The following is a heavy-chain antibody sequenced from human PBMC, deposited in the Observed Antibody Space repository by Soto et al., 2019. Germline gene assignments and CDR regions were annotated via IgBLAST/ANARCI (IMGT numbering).Heavy chain of an antibody. J-gene: IGHJ5*02. Sequence: GASVKVSCKASGGTFSSYAISWVLQAPGQGLEWMGGIIPIFGTANYAQKFQGRVTITADESTSTAYMERSSLRSEDTAVYYCAVAVAGIGFEHNWFDPWGQGTLVTVSS. CDR2: IIPIFGTA. D-gene: IGHD6-19*01. CDR1: GGTFSSYA. CDR3: AVAVAGIGFEHNWFDP. V-gene: IGHV1-69*13.